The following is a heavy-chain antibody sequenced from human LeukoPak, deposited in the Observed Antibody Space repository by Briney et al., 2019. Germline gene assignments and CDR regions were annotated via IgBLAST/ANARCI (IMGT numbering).Heavy chain of an antibody. CDR1: GGSISSYY. D-gene: IGHD1-26*01. CDR2: IYYSGST. J-gene: IGHJ4*02. Sequence: SETLSLTCTVSGGSISSYYWSWIRQPPGKGLERIGYIYYSGSTNYNPSLKSRVTISVDTSKNQFSLKLSSVTAADTAVYYCARGSGSYSPYPLFDYWGQGTLVTVSS. CDR3: ARGSGSYSPYPLFDY. V-gene: IGHV4-59*01.